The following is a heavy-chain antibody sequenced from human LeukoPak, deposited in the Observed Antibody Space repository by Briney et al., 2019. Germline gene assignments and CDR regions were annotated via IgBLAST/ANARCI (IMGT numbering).Heavy chain of an antibody. Sequence: PRGSLTLSCVASGFTFTDYAINWVRQSPGKGLEWVSGISGSATRTHCSDSVKGRFTISRDNSKNTVFLHMDSLSAEDSALYYCAKDWMTTVTTAAWFFDLWAVAPWSLSPQ. CDR1: GFTFTDYA. CDR2: ISGSATRT. V-gene: IGHV3-23*01. J-gene: IGHJ2*01. CDR3: AKDWMTTVTTAAWFFDL. D-gene: IGHD4-17*01.